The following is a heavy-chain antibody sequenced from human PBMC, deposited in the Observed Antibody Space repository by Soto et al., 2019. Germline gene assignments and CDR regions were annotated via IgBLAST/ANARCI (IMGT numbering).Heavy chain of an antibody. V-gene: IGHV1-69*13. CDR3: ALLKLKWFHAPFDY. D-gene: IGHD3-22*01. CDR2: IIPIFGTA. CDR1: GGTFSSYA. J-gene: IGHJ4*02. Sequence: SVKVSCKASGGTFSSYAISWVRQAPGQGLEWMGGIIPIFGTANYAQKFQGRVTITADESTSTAYMELSSLRSEDTAVYYCALLKLKWFHAPFDYWGQGTLVTVSS.